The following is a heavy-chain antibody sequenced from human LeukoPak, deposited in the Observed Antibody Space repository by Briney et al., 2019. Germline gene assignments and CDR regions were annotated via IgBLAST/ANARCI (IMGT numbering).Heavy chain of an antibody. V-gene: IGHV3-53*01. J-gene: IGHJ6*03. CDR1: GFTVISKY. CDR3: ARDSVAAGYYYYYYMDV. Sequence: AGRSLRLFCAAYGFTVISKYMSSVSQAPGEGMEWVSVIYRGGTTSYADSVKGRFTISRDNSKNTLYLQMNSLRAEDAAVYYCARDSVAAGYYYYYYMDVWGKGTTVTVSS. D-gene: IGHD6-13*01. CDR2: IYRGGTT.